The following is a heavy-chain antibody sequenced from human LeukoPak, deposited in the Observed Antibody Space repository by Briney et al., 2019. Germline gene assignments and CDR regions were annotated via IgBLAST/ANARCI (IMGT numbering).Heavy chain of an antibody. CDR3: ARDRLTSGSYFFDY. CDR1: AFTFSDYS. Sequence: GGSLRLSCAASAFTFSDYSMNWVRQAPGKGLEWISYISGRSSTIYYADAVRGRFTISRDNAKNSMYLQMNSLRAEDTAVYYCARDRLTSGSYFFDYWGQGTLVTVSS. J-gene: IGHJ4*02. D-gene: IGHD1-26*01. V-gene: IGHV3-48*01. CDR2: ISGRSSTI.